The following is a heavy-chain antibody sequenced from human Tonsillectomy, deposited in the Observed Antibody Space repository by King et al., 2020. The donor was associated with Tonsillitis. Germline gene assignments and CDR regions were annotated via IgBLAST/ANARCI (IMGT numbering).Heavy chain of an antibody. CDR1: GFTFSSYS. V-gene: IGHV3-7*03. J-gene: IGHJ4*02. Sequence: VQLVESGGALVQPGRSLRLSCAASGFTFSSYSLSWVRQAPGKGLEWVANINQDGSETYYVDSVKGRFTISRDNVNNSLFLQMNNLRAVDTAVYFCARVSVIILAAHHWGQGTLVTVSS. D-gene: IGHD3-3*01. CDR2: INQDGSET. CDR3: ARVSVIILAAHH.